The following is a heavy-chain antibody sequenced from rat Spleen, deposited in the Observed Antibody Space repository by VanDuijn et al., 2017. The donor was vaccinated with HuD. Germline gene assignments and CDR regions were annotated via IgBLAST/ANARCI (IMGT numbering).Heavy chain of an antibody. D-gene: IGHD1-10*01. CDR1: GYTFTSYH. V-gene: IGHV1-43*01. Sequence: QVQLQQSGAELAKPGSSVKISCKASGYTFTSYHISWIKQTTGQGLDYIGYINTRSGGTNFNEKFKGKATLTVDKSSSTAFMQLSSLTPDDSAVYYCARVGQLGFDYWGQGVMVTVSS. CDR2: INTRSGGT. CDR3: ARVGQLGFDY. J-gene: IGHJ2*01.